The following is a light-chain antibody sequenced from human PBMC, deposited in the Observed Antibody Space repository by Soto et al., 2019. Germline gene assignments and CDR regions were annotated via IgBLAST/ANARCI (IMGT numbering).Light chain of an antibody. J-gene: IGKJ4*01. Sequence: DIVMTQSPDSLAVSLGERATINCKSSQSVLYISNNKNYLAWIQQKPGQPPKLLIYWASTRESGVPDRFSGSGSGTDFTPTISSLKDEDVAVYYCQQYHSNLTFGGGTKVESK. CDR2: WAS. CDR3: QQYHSNLT. CDR1: QSVLYISNNKNY. V-gene: IGKV4-1*01.